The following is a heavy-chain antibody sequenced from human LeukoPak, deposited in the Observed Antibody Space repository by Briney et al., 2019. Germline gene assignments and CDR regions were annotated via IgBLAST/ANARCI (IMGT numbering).Heavy chain of an antibody. D-gene: IGHD3-22*01. CDR1: GYTFSGFTGYY. Sequence: ASVKVSCKASGYTFSGFTGYYIHWVRQAPGQGLEWMGWINPNSGGTNYAQKFQGRVTMTRDTSISTAYMELSRLRSDDTAVYYCARESRYYYDSSGDYWGQGTLVTVSS. V-gene: IGHV1-2*02. CDR2: INPNSGGT. J-gene: IGHJ4*02. CDR3: ARESRYYYDSSGDY.